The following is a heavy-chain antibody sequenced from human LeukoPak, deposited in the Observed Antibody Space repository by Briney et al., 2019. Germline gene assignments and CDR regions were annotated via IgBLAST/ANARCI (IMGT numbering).Heavy chain of an antibody. CDR1: GGSISGHY. CDR3: ARFGVDYDMDV. J-gene: IGHJ6*02. CDR2: IHYSGRP. Sequence: SETLSLTCTVSGGSISGHYWTWLRQPPGKGLEWIGQIHYSGRPDYNPSLKSRVTISVDTSKNQLSLKVTSVTGADTAVYYCARFGVDYDMDVWGQGTTVTVSS. V-gene: IGHV4-59*11. D-gene: IGHD3-16*01.